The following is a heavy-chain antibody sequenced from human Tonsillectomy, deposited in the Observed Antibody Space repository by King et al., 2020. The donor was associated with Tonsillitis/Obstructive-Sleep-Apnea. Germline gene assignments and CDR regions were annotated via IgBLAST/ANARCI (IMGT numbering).Heavy chain of an antibody. CDR1: GGSISSYY. J-gene: IGHJ5*02. Sequence: VQLQESGPGLVKPSETLSLTCTVSGGSISSYYWSWIRQPPGKGLEWIGYIYYSGSTNYNPSLKSRVTISVETSKNQCSLKLSSVTAADTAVYYCARGDGVRGFNWFDPWGQGTLVTVSS. CDR3: ARGDGVRGFNWFDP. V-gene: IGHV4-59*01. CDR2: IYYSGST. D-gene: IGHD2-8*01.